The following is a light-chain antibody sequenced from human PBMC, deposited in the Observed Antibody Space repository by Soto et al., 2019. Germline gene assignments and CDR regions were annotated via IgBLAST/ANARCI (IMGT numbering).Light chain of an antibody. V-gene: IGLV2-8*01. CDR2: EVS. Sequence: QSALTQPPSASGSPGQSVTISCTGTSSDVGGYNYVSWYQQHPGKAPKLMIYEVSKRPSGVPDRFSGSKSGNTASLTVSGLQAEDEGDYYCSSYVGSNILVFGGGTKVTVL. CDR1: SSDVGGYNY. J-gene: IGLJ2*01. CDR3: SSYVGSNILV.